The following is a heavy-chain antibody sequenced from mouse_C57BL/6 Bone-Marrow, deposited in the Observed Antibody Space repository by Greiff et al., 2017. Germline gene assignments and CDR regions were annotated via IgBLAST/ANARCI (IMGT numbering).Heavy chain of an antibody. J-gene: IGHJ1*03. CDR2: IRNKANGYTT. CDR1: GFTFTDYY. Sequence: EVKLLESGGGLVQPGGSLSLSCAASGFTFTDYYMSWVRQPPGKALEWLGFIRNKANGYTTEYSASVKGRFTISRDNSQCILYLQMHALRAEARATSYCARYRDWYFDVWGTGTTVTVSS. CDR3: ARYRDWYFDV. V-gene: IGHV7-3*01.